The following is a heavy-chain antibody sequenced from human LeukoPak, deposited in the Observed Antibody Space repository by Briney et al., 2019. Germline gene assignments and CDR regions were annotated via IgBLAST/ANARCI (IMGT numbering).Heavy chain of an antibody. CDR2: IYYSGST. Sequence: NSSETLSLTCTVSGGSISSGGYYWSWIRQHPGKGLEWIGYIYYSGSTYYNPSLKSRVTISVDTSKNQFSLKLSSVTAADTAVYYCARFKWNDGTSIDYWGQGTLVTVSS. D-gene: IGHD1-20*01. J-gene: IGHJ4*02. CDR1: GGSISSGGYY. V-gene: IGHV4-31*03. CDR3: ARFKWNDGTSIDY.